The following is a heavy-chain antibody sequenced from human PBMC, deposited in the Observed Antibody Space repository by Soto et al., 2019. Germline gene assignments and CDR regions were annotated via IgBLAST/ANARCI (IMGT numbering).Heavy chain of an antibody. V-gene: IGHV1-69*13. D-gene: IGHD1-26*01. Sequence: SVKVSCKASGGTFSSYAISWVRQAPGQGLEWMGGIIPSFGTAKYAQKFQGRVTITADESTSTVYMEQSSLRSEDTAVYYCAGRSRSHDRPRPTLYYYYYGMAVWGQGTTVTVSS. CDR1: GGTFSSYA. J-gene: IGHJ6*02. CDR3: AGRSRSHDRPRPTLYYYYYGMAV. CDR2: IIPSFGTA.